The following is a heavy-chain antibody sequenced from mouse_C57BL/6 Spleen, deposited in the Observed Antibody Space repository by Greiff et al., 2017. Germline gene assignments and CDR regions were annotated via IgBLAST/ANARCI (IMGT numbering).Heavy chain of an antibody. V-gene: IGHV1-69*01. CDR1: GYTFTSYW. CDR3: ARRGYGSSEAWFAY. CDR2: IDPSDSYT. Sequence: QVQLQQPGAELVMPGASVKLSCKASGYTFTSYWMHWVKQRPGQGLEWIGEIDPSDSYTNYNQKFTGKSTLTVDKSSSTAYMQLSSLTSEDAAVYYCARRGYGSSEAWFAYWGQGTLVTVSA. D-gene: IGHD1-1*01. J-gene: IGHJ3*01.